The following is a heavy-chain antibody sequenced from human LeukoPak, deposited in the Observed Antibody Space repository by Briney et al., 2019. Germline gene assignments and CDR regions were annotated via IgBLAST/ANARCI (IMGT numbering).Heavy chain of an antibody. Sequence: SETLSLTCTVSGGSISRYYWSWIRQPPGKGLEWIGYIYYSGSTNYNPSLKSRVTISLDTSKNLFSLKLSSVTAADTAVYYCATYLFRGDTHYFDYWGQGIVVTVSS. D-gene: IGHD3-10*01. CDR3: ATYLFRGDTHYFDY. CDR1: GGSISRYY. J-gene: IGHJ4*02. CDR2: IYYSGST. V-gene: IGHV4-59*01.